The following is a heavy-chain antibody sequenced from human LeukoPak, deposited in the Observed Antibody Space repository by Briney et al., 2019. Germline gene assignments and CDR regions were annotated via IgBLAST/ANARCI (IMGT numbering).Heavy chain of an antibody. Sequence: SETLSLTCVVSGGSINNNKWWSWVRQPPGKGLEWIGDVYYSGSTNYNPSLKSRVTMSVDKSKNQFSLKLNSVPAADTAVYYCARSPPSGWLQTDYWGQGTLVTVSS. D-gene: IGHD5-24*01. CDR1: GGSINNNKW. V-gene: IGHV4-4*02. J-gene: IGHJ4*02. CDR3: ARSPPSGWLQTDY. CDR2: VYYSGST.